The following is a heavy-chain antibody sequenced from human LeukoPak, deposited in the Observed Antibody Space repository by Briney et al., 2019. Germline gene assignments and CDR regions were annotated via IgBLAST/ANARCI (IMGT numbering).Heavy chain of an antibody. CDR1: GFTFSSYA. V-gene: IGHV3-30*04. Sequence: PGRSLRLSCAASGFTFSSYAMHWVRQAPGKGLEWVAVISYDGSNKYYADSVKGRFTISRDNSKNTLYLQMNSLGAEDTAVYYCARDYWKNYYYYMDVWGKGTTVTVSS. CDR2: ISYDGSNK. J-gene: IGHJ6*03. CDR3: ARDYWKNYYYYMDV. D-gene: IGHD1-1*01.